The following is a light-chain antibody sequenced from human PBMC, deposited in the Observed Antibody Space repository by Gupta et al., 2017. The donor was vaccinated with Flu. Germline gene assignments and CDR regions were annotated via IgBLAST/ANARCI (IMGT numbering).Light chain of an antibody. Sequence: QLVLTQSPSASASLGASVKLTCTLNSGHSSYAITWHQQQPEKGPRHLMKVNSDGSHSKGDGIPDRFSGSSSGAERYLTISSLQSEDEDDYYCQSWATGTVVFGGGTKLTVL. V-gene: IGLV4-69*01. CDR1: SGHSSYA. J-gene: IGLJ2*01. CDR2: VNSDGSH. CDR3: QSWATGTVV.